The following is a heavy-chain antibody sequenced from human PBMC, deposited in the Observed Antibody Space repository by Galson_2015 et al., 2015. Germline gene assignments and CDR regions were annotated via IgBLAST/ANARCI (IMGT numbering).Heavy chain of an antibody. Sequence: SCKASGYTFTSYGISWVRQAPGLGLAWMGWISAYNGNTNYAQKLQGRVTMTTDTSTSTAYMELRSLRSDDTAVYYCARIRLGYSSSWYRGYFDYWGQGTLVTVSS. CDR3: ARIRLGYSSSWYRGYFDY. CDR2: ISAYNGNT. V-gene: IGHV1-18*01. J-gene: IGHJ4*02. CDR1: GYTFTSYG. D-gene: IGHD6-13*01.